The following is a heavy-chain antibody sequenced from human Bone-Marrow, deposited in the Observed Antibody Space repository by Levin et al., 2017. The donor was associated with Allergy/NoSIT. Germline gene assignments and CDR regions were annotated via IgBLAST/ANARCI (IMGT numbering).Heavy chain of an antibody. CDR3: ARCGVRSHSLYYFYYMDV. CDR2: MYYSGST. D-gene: IGHD3-10*01. Sequence: SPTLSLPCTVSGGSINSYFWSWIRQPPGKGLEWIGYMYYSGSTNYNPSLKSRVTISVDTSKNQFSLKLSSVTAADTAVYYCARCGVRSHSLYYFYYMDVWGRGTTVTVSS. V-gene: IGHV4-59*01. J-gene: IGHJ6*03. CDR1: GGSINSYF.